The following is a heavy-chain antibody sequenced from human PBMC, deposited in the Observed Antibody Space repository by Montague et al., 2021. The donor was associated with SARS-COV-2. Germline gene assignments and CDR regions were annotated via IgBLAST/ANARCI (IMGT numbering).Heavy chain of an antibody. CDR3: ARLGPGTAFEL. J-gene: IGHJ3*01. Sequence: SLRLSCAASGFTFSLYWMHWVRQAPGRGLVWVSRINGEDTYVSYADSVEGRFTISRDNSKSTLFLHMNSLRVDDTAVYYCARLGPGTAFELWGQGTVVTVSP. CDR1: GFTFSLYW. D-gene: IGHD3-10*01. V-gene: IGHV3-74*01. CDR2: INGEDTYV.